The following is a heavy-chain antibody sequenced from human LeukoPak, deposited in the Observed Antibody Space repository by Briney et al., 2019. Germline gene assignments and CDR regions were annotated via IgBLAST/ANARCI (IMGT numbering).Heavy chain of an antibody. Sequence: TGGSLRLSCAASGFSFSSYNMNWVRQAPGKGPEWVSSISGTSTYIYYANSVKGRFTVSRDNAKNSLYLQMSSLRAEDTAVYYCARDRDWYFDLWGRGTLVIVSS. CDR2: ISGTSTYI. CDR3: ARDRDWYFDL. V-gene: IGHV3-21*01. CDR1: GFSFSSYN. J-gene: IGHJ2*01.